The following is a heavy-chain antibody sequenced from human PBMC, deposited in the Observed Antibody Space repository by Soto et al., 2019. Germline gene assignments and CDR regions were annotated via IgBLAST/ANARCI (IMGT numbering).Heavy chain of an antibody. V-gene: IGHV3-23*01. CDR1: GFTFSDYA. CDR2: ISSGSSVT. Sequence: PGGSLRLSCTASGFTFSDYAMAWVRQAPGKGLEWVSTISSGSSVTYYGDSVKGRFTISRDNAKKTLFLQLNRLSAEDTATYYCAKVLSKNYYYPFDFWGQGTQVTVSS. J-gene: IGHJ4*02. CDR3: AKVLSKNYYYPFDF. D-gene: IGHD3-10*01.